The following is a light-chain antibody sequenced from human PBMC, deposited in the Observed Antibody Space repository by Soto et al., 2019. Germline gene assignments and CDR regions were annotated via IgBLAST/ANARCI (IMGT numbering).Light chain of an antibody. CDR2: EVS. Sequence: QSVLTQPASVSGSPGQSIAISFSGTSSHIGAYDLLSWYQQHPGRAPKLIIYEVSHRFSCLSYRFSGSKSGNTASLTISGLQAEDEGDYYCTSCAPGRIYVFGSGTKVTVL. CDR1: SSHIGAYDL. CDR3: TSCAPGRIYV. V-gene: IGLV2-14*03. J-gene: IGLJ1*01.